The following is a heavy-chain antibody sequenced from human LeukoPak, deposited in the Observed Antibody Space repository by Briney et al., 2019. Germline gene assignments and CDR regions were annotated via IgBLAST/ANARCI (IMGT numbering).Heavy chain of an antibody. Sequence: ASVKVSCKASGYTFTGYYMHWVRQAPGQGLERMGWINPNSGGTNYAQKFQGRVTMTRDTSISTAYMELSRLRSDDTAVYYCARRYGSGGFYYYYMDVWGKGTTVTISS. D-gene: IGHD3-10*01. CDR2: INPNSGGT. CDR1: GYTFTGYY. CDR3: ARRYGSGGFYYYYMDV. J-gene: IGHJ6*03. V-gene: IGHV1-2*02.